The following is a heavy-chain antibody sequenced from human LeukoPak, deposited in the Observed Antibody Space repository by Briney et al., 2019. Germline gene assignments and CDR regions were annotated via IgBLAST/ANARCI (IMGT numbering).Heavy chain of an antibody. CDR2: VYYSENT. Sequence: PSQTLSLTCTFSIRPICRGSYYWRWIRQPPAKGLEWVEYVYYSENTHYISSLHRRVTLSLDTSKNQFSLNMRSVTAADTDVYDCARGFGMATLFGGVFDCWREGARVSVSS. V-gene: IGHV4-31*03. D-gene: IGHD3-16*01. CDR1: IRPICRGSYY. CDR3: ARGFGMATLFGGVFDC. J-gene: IGHJ4*02.